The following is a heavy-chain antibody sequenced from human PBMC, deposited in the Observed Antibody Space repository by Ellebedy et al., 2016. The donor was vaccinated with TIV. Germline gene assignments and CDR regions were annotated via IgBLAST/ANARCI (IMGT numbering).Heavy chain of an antibody. CDR3: ARDPRGGGDYGDNWFDP. J-gene: IGHJ5*02. Sequence: GESLKISCAASGFTVSSNFMSWVRQTPGKGLEWVSVIYTDGGTNYTDSVKGRFTISRDSSKNTLYLQMNSLRAEETAVYYCARDPRGGGDYGDNWFDPWGQGTLVTVSS. V-gene: IGHV3-66*01. CDR1: GFTVSSNF. D-gene: IGHD4-17*01. CDR2: IYTDGGT.